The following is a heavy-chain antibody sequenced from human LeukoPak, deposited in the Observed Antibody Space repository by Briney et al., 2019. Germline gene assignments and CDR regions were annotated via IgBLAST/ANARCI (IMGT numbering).Heavy chain of an antibody. CDR2: INPNSGGT. CDR3: ARGGVSWQWLFDY. D-gene: IGHD6-19*01. J-gene: IGHJ4*02. Sequence: ASVKVSCKASGYTFTGYYMHWVRQAPGQGLEWMGRINPNSGGTNYAQKFQGRVTMTRDTSISTAYMELSRLRSDDTAVYYCARGGVSWQWLFDYWGQGTLVTVSS. V-gene: IGHV1-2*06. CDR1: GYTFTGYY.